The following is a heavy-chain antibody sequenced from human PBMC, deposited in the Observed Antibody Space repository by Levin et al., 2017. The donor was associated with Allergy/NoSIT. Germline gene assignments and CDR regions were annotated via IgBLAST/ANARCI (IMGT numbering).Heavy chain of an antibody. D-gene: IGHD5-18*01. CDR1: GGTFSSYT. Sequence: KISCKASGGTFSSYTISWVRQAPGQGLEWMGRIIPILGIANYAQKFQGRVTITADKSTSTAYMELSSLRSEDTAVYYCARSGYSYGTDAFDIWGQGTMVTVSS. CDR3: ARSGYSYGTDAFDI. J-gene: IGHJ3*02. CDR2: IIPILGIA. V-gene: IGHV1-69*02.